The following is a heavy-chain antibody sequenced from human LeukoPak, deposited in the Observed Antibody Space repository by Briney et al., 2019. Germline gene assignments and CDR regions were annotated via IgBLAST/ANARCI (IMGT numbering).Heavy chain of an antibody. CDR2: IYYSGST. V-gene: IGHV4-59*01. Sequence: TSETLSLTRTVSGGSISSYYWSWIRQPPGKGLEWIGYIYYSGSTNYNPSLKSRVTISVDTSKNQFSLKLSSVTAADTAVYYCARNGGIAAPFGYYGMDVWGQGTTVTVSS. J-gene: IGHJ6*02. CDR1: GGSISSYY. D-gene: IGHD6-13*01. CDR3: ARNGGIAAPFGYYGMDV.